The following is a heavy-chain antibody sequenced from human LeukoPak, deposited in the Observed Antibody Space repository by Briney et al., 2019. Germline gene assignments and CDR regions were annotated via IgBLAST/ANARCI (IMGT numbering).Heavy chain of an antibody. Sequence: NPSETLSLTCTVSGGSISSGGYYWSWLRQPPGKGLEWIGYIYHSGSTYYNPSLRSRVTISVDRSKNQFSLKLSSVTAADTAVYYCARAKGTRRVVPAAIGPNDAFDIWGQGTMVTVSS. CDR1: GGSISSGGYY. J-gene: IGHJ3*02. D-gene: IGHD2-2*02. CDR2: IYHSGST. CDR3: ARAKGTRRVVPAAIGPNDAFDI. V-gene: IGHV4-30-2*01.